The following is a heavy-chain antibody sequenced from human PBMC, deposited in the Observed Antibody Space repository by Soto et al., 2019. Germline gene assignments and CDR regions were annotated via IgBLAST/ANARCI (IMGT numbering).Heavy chain of an antibody. CDR3: ARGRAAAGNIDY. V-gene: IGHV4-59*08. Sequence: SETLSLTCAVYGGSFSGYYWNWIRQPPGKGLEWIGYIYYSGSTYYNPSLKSRVTISVDTSKNQFSLKLSSVTAADTAVYYCARGRAAAGNIDYWGQGTLVTVSS. CDR2: IYYSGST. D-gene: IGHD6-13*01. CDR1: GGSFSGYY. J-gene: IGHJ4*02.